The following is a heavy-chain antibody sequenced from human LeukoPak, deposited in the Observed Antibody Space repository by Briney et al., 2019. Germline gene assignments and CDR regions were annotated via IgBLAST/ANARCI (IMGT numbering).Heavy chain of an antibody. J-gene: IGHJ4*02. V-gene: IGHV7-4-1*02. CDR2: INTNTGNP. D-gene: IGHD3-10*01. CDR3: ARSSDGSGSYLNDY. Sequence: GASVKVSCKASGYTFTSYAMSRVRQAPGQGLEWMGWINTNTGNPTYAQAFTGRFVFSLDTSVSTAYLQISSLKAEDTAVYYCARSSDGSGSYLNDYWGQGTLVTVSS. CDR1: GYTFTSYA.